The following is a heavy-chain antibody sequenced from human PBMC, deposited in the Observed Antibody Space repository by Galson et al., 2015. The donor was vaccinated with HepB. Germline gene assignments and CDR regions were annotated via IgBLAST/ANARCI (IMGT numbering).Heavy chain of an antibody. J-gene: IGHJ2*01. D-gene: IGHD2-21*02. CDR1: GYTLTELS. CDR3: ATRAYCGGDCYFGWYFDL. V-gene: IGHV1-24*01. Sequence: SVTVSCKVSGYTLTELSMHWVRQAPGKGLEWMGGFDPEDGETIYAQKFQGRVTMTEDTSTDTAYMELSSLRSEDTAVYYCATRAYCGGDCYFGWYFDLWGRGTLVTVSS. CDR2: FDPEDGET.